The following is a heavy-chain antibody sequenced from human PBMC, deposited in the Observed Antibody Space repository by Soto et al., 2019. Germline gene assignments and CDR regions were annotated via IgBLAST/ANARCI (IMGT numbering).Heavy chain of an antibody. D-gene: IGHD1-26*01. J-gene: IGHJ1*01. CDR2: IYQSGSN. CDR3: ARGRIGRGHFQH. Sequence: QVQLQESGSGLVRPSQTLSLTCAVSGDSISSEGYSWAWLRHPPQKGLEWIVYIYQSGSNYYNPSLQSRATISVDRSKNQFYLNLTSVTAADTAVYYCARGRIGRGHFQHWGQGTLVTVSS. V-gene: IGHV4-30-2*01. CDR1: GDSISSEGYS.